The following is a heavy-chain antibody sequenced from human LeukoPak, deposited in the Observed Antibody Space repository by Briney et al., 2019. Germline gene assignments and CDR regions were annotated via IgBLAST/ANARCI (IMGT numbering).Heavy chain of an antibody. Sequence: PSETLSLTCTVSGGSISSYYWSWLRQPPGKGLEWIGYIYYSGSTNYNPSLESRVTISVDTSKNQFSLKLSSVTAADTAVYYCARDGRHYDFWSGYYTGNGNDAFDIWGQGTMVTVSS. D-gene: IGHD3-3*01. CDR1: GGSISSYY. V-gene: IGHV4-59*01. J-gene: IGHJ3*02. CDR3: ARDGRHYDFWSGYYTGNGNDAFDI. CDR2: IYYSGST.